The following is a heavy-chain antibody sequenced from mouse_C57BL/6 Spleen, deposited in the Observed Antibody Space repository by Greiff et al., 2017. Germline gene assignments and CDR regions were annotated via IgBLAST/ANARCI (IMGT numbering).Heavy chain of an antibody. CDR3: AREERGNECWDY. J-gene: IGHJ2*01. Sequence: QVQLQQPGAELVMPGASVKLSCKASGYTFTSYWMHWVKQRPGQGLEWIGEIDPSDSYTNYNQKFKGKSTLTVDKSSSTAYMQLSSLTSEDSAVYYYAREERGNECWDYWGQGTTLTVSS. V-gene: IGHV1-69*01. CDR2: IDPSDSYT. CDR1: GYTFTSYW. D-gene: IGHD2-1*01.